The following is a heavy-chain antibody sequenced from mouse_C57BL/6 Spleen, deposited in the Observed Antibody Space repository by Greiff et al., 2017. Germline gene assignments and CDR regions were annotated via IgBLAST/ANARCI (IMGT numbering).Heavy chain of an antibody. V-gene: IGHV1-64*01. Sequence: VQLQQPGAELVKPGASVKLSCKASGYTFTSYWMHWVKQRPGQGLEWIGMIHPNSGSTNYNEKFKSKATLTVDKSSSTAYMQLSSLTSEDSAVYYCARKGYDYDEEGWFAYWGQGTLVTVSA. CDR2: IHPNSGST. CDR3: ARKGYDYDEEGWFAY. J-gene: IGHJ3*01. CDR1: GYTFTSYW. D-gene: IGHD2-4*01.